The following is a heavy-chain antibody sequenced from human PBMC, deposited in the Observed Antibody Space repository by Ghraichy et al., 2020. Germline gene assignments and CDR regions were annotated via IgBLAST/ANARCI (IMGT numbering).Heavy chain of an antibody. CDR2: INHSGST. V-gene: IGHV4-34*01. D-gene: IGHD2-2*01. CDR3: ARGHCSSTSCYYYYGMDV. J-gene: IGHJ6*02. CDR1: GGSFSGYY. Sequence: SETLSLTCAVYGGSFSGYYWSWIRQPPGKGLEWIGEINHSGSTNYNPSLKSRVTISVDTSKNQFSLKLSSVTAADTAVYYCARGHCSSTSCYYYYGMDVWGQGTTVTVSS.